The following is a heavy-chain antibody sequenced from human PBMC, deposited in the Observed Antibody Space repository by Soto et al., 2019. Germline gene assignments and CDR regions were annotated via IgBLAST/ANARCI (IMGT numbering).Heavy chain of an antibody. CDR1: GGTFSSYA. D-gene: IGHD3-3*01. J-gene: IGHJ3*02. Sequence: ASVKVSCKASGGTFSSYAISWVRQAPGQGLEWMGGIIPIFGTASYAQKFQGRVTITADESTSTAYMELSSLRSEDTAVYYCASLLITIFGVADAFDIWGQGTMVTVSS. CDR2: IIPIFGTA. V-gene: IGHV1-69*13. CDR3: ASLLITIFGVADAFDI.